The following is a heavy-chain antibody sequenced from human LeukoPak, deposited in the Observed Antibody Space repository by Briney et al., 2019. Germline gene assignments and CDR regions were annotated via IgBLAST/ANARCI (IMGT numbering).Heavy chain of an antibody. J-gene: IGHJ5*02. CDR2: IYTSGST. CDR3: ARDSHYYDSSGYYSRGP. V-gene: IGHV4-4*07. D-gene: IGHD3-22*01. Sequence: SETLSLTCTVSGGSISSYYWSWIRQPAGKGLEWIWRIYTSGSTNYNPSLKSRVTMSVDTSKNQFSLKLSSVTAADTAVYYCARDSHYYDSSGYYSRGPWGQGTLVTVSS. CDR1: GGSISSYY.